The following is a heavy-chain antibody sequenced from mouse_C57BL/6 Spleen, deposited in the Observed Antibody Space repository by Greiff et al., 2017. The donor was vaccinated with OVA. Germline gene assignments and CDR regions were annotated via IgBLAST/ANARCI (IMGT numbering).Heavy chain of an antibody. Sequence: EVKLVESGGGLVKPGGSLKLSCAASGFPFSSYAMSWVRRTPEKRLEWVATISDGGSYTYYPDNVKGRFTISRDNAKNNLYLQMSHRKSEDTAMYYCARDRGVGGWGQGTTLTVSS. CDR1: GFPFSSYA. V-gene: IGHV5-4*01. CDR3: ARDRGVGG. CDR2: ISDGGSYT. J-gene: IGHJ2*01.